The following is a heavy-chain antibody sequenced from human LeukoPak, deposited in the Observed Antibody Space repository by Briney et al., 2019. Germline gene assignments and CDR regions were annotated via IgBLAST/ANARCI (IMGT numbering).Heavy chain of an antibody. J-gene: IGHJ6*03. D-gene: IGHD3-10*01. CDR2: TYYRSKWYN. CDR1: GDSVSSNSAA. Sequence: SQTLSLTCAISGDSVSSNSAAWNWIRQSPSRGLEWLGRTYYRSKWYNDYAVSVKSRITINPDTSKNQFSLKLSSVTAADTAVYYCARGGGSPTRYYYYYMDVWGKGTTVTVSS. CDR3: ARGGGSPTRYYYYYMDV. V-gene: IGHV6-1*01.